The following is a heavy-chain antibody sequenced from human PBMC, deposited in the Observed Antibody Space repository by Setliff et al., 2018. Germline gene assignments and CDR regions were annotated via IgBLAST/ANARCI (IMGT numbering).Heavy chain of an antibody. V-gene: IGHV1-18*01. D-gene: IGHD6-6*01. CDR2: INNYNFNT. Sequence: ASVKVSCKSSGFTFTDYGITWVRQVPGQGLEWMGWINNYNFNTQYAQKFQGRVTVTTDTSTTTAYMELRSLRADDTAVYYCARDRAYFSSSHEPLDIWGQGTMVTVSS. J-gene: IGHJ3*02. CDR1: GFTFTDYG. CDR3: ARDRAYFSSSHEPLDI.